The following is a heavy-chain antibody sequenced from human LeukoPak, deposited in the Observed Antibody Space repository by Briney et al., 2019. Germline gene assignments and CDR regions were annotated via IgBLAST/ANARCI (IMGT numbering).Heavy chain of an antibody. D-gene: IGHD3-22*01. Sequence: GGSLRLSCAASGFTVSSNYMSWVRQAPGKGLEWVSVIYSGGSTYYADSVKGRFTISRDNSKNTLYLQMNSLRAEDTAVYYCARERGEPDYYDSSGYENGPYYFDYWGQGTLVTVSS. CDR1: GFTVSSNY. J-gene: IGHJ4*02. CDR3: ARERGEPDYYDSSGYENGPYYFDY. CDR2: IYSGGST. V-gene: IGHV3-66*01.